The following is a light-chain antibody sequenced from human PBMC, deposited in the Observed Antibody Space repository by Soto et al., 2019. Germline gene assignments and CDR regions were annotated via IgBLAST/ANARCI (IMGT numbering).Light chain of an antibody. Sequence: DIQMTQSPSTLAASVGDTVTMTCRSSSRWLAWYQKKPGKAPKLLIYDVSNLESGVPPRFSGSTSGAESTLTITGLQPDDLGTYYCQHTTAFTFGQGTKVEIK. CDR3: QHTTAFT. CDR1: SSRW. CDR2: DVS. J-gene: IGKJ2*01. V-gene: IGKV1-5*01.